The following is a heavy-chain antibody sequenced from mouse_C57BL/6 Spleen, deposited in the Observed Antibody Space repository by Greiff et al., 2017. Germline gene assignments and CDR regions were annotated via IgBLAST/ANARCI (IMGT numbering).Heavy chain of an antibody. CDR1: GFNIKDYY. D-gene: IGHD1-1*01. V-gene: IGHV14-2*01. Sequence: VQLQQSGAELVKPGASVKLSCTASGFNIKDYYMHWVKQRTEQGLEWIGRIDPEDGETKYAPKFPGKDTITADTSSNTAYLQLSSLTSEDTAVYYCATVVATPYYCDYWGQGTTLTVSS. CDR3: ATVVATPYYCDY. J-gene: IGHJ2*01. CDR2: IDPEDGET.